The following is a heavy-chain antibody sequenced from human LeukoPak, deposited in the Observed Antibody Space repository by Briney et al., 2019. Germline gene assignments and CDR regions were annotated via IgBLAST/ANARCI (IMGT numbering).Heavy chain of an antibody. V-gene: IGHV3-30-3*01. CDR3: ARGEGVYVQALIVFYYGMDV. Sequence: GRSLRLSCAASGFTFSSYAMHWVRQAPGKGLEWVAVISYDGSNKYYADSVKGRFTIYRDNSKNTLYLKMNSLRAEDTAVYYCARGEGVYVQALIVFYYGMDVWGQGTTVTVSS. J-gene: IGHJ6*02. CDR1: GFTFSSYA. CDR2: ISYDGSNK. D-gene: IGHD2-15*01.